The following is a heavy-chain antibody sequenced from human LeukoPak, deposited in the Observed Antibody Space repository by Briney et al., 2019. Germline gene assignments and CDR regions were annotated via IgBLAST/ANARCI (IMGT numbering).Heavy chain of an antibody. CDR3: AREGGRGDCYDGRCNWFDP. CDR1: GFTFSSYG. D-gene: IGHD2-21*02. Sequence: PGRSLRLSCAASGFTFSSYGMHWVRQAPGKGLEWVAVISYDGSNKYYADSVKGRFTISRDNSKNTLYLQMNSLRAEDTAVYYCAREGGRGDCYDGRCNWFDPWGQGTLVTVSS. V-gene: IGHV3-30*03. J-gene: IGHJ5*02. CDR2: ISYDGSNK.